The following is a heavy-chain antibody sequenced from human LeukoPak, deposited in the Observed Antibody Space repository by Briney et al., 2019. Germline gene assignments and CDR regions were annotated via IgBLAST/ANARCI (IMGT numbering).Heavy chain of an antibody. CDR1: GGSISSYY. J-gene: IGHJ4*02. Sequence: SETLSLTCTVSGGSISSYYWSWIRQPPGKGLEWIGYIYYSGSTNYNPSLKSRVTISVDTSKNQFSLKLSSVTAADTAVYYCARRARRAAGTSGGFDYWGQGTLVTVSS. CDR2: IYYSGST. V-gene: IGHV4-59*01. D-gene: IGHD6-13*01. CDR3: ARRARRAAGTSGGFDY.